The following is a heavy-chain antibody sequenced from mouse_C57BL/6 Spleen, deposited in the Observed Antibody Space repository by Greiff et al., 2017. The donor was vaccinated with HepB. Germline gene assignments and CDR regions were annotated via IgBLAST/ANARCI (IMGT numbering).Heavy chain of an antibody. V-gene: IGHV5-17*01. CDR2: ISSGSSTI. D-gene: IGHD2-3*01. CDR3: AREGYDGSFDY. Sequence: DVKLVESGGGLVKPGGSLKLSCAASGFTFSDYGMHWVRQAPEKGLEWVAYISSGSSTIYYADTVKGRFTISRDNAKNTLFLQMTSLRSEDTAMYYCAREGYDGSFDYWGQGTTLTVSS. CDR1: GFTFSDYG. J-gene: IGHJ2*01.